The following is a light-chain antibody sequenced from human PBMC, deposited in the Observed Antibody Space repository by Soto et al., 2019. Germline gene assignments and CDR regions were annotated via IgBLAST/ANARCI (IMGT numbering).Light chain of an antibody. CDR3: CSYAGSLDV. J-gene: IGLJ1*01. V-gene: IGLV2-8*01. CDR2: EVS. Sequence: QSALTQPPSASGSPGQSVTISCTGTSSDVGGYNYVSWYQPQPGKAPNIMIYEVSKRPSGVPDRFSGYKSGITASLTVFWFQAEDDDDDYCCSYAGSLDVFGTGTKLTVL. CDR1: SSDVGGYNY.